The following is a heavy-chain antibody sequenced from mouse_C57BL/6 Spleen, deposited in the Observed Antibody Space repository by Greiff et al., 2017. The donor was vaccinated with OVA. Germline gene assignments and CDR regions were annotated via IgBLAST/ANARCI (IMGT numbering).Heavy chain of an antibody. Sequence: QVQLQQSGAELVRPGASVKLSCKASGYTFTDYYINWVKQRPGQGLEWIARIYPGSGNTYYNEKFKGKATLTAEKSSSTAYMQLSSLTSEDSAVYFCASELGRYFDYWGQGTTLTVSS. J-gene: IGHJ2*01. D-gene: IGHD4-1*01. CDR2: IYPGSGNT. CDR3: ASELGRYFDY. V-gene: IGHV1-76*01. CDR1: GYTFTDYY.